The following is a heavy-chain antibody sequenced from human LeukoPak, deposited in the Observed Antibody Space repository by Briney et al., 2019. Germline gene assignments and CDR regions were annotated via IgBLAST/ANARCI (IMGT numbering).Heavy chain of an antibody. CDR3: ARDPGAAAVYYFDY. CDR1: GFIFSSYG. D-gene: IGHD6-13*01. Sequence: GSLRLSCAASGFIFSSYGMHWVRQAPGKGLEWVAVIWYDGSNKYYADSVKGRFTISRDNSKNTLYLQMNSLRAEDTAVYYCARDPGAAAVYYFDYCGQGTLVTVSS. CDR2: IWYDGSNK. J-gene: IGHJ4*02. V-gene: IGHV3-33*01.